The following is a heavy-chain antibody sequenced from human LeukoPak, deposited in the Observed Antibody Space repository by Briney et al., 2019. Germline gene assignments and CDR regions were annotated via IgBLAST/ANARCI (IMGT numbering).Heavy chain of an antibody. CDR1: GFTVSSNY. CDR3: ARERSGSGSRTIDY. Sequence: GGSLRLSCAASGFTVSSNYMSWVRQAPGKGLEWVSAISGSGGSTYYADSVKGRFTISRDNSKNTLYLQMNSLRAEDTAVYYCARERSGSGSRTIDYWGQGTLVTVSS. J-gene: IGHJ4*02. D-gene: IGHD3-10*01. V-gene: IGHV3-53*01. CDR2: ISGSGGST.